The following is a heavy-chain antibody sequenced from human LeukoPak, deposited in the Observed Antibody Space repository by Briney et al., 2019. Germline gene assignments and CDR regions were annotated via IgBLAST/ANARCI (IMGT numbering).Heavy chain of an antibody. J-gene: IGHJ3*02. D-gene: IGHD5-12*01. CDR3: ARHSRSGYSDYESAFDI. CDR2: IFYSGST. V-gene: IGHV4-39*01. Sequence: SETLSLTCTVSGGSISSSSFYWDWIRQPPGKGLEWIGTIFYSGSTYYNPSLKSRITISVDTSKNRFSLKLSSVTAADTAVYYCARHSRSGYSDYESAFDIWGQGTMVIVSS. CDR1: GGSISSSSFY.